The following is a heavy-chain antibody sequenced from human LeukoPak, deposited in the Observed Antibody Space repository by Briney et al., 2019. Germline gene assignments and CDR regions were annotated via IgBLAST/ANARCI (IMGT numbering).Heavy chain of an antibody. D-gene: IGHD1-26*01. CDR2: MYHSGST. CDR3: ARHGGSNHIQRTFDI. V-gene: IGHV4-38-2*01. Sequence: PSETLSLTCDVSGYSISSGYYWGWIRQPPGKGLEFIGSMYHSGSTYYNPSLKSRVTISVDTSKNQFSPKLSSVTAADTAVYYCARHGGSNHIQRTFDIWGQGTMVTVSS. CDR1: GYSISSGYY. J-gene: IGHJ3*02.